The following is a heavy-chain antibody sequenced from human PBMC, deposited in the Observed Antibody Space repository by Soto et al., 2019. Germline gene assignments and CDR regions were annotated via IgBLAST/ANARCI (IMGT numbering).Heavy chain of an antibody. J-gene: IGHJ4*02. CDR2: LAPFNGKT. Sequence: ASVKVSCKASGYVFNHYAINWVRQAPGQGLEWMGWLAPFNGKTSSLQKLQDRMSMTIDTATSTAYLELNSLTSDDTGVYFCAREGGNSTYYPLELDYWGQGTQVTVSS. CDR1: GYVFNHYA. D-gene: IGHD1-26*01. V-gene: IGHV1-18*04. CDR3: AREGGNSTYYPLELDY.